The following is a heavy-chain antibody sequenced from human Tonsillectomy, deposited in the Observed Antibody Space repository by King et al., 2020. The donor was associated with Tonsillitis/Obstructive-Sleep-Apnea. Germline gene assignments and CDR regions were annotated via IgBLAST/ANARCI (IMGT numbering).Heavy chain of an antibody. CDR1: GFTFSNAW. Sequence: VQLVESGGGLVKPGGSLRLSCAASGFTFSNAWMSWVRQAPGKGLEWVGRIKRKTDGGTTDYAAPVKGRFTISRDDSKNTLYLQMNSLKTEDTAVYYCSNCRGYIYEDFFYYYMDFWGKGTTVTVSS. J-gene: IGHJ6*03. D-gene: IGHD5-18*01. CDR3: SNCRGYIYEDFFYYYMDF. CDR2: IKRKTDGGTT. V-gene: IGHV3-15*01.